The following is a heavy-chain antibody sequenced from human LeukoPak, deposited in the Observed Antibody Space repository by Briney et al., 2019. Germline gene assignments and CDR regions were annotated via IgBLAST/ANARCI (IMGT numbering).Heavy chain of an antibody. D-gene: IGHD3-22*01. J-gene: IGHJ4*02. V-gene: IGHV3-23*01. Sequence: GGSLRLSCAASGFTFSSYAMSWVRQAPGKGLEWVSAISGSGGSTYYADSVKGRFTISRDNSKNTLYLQMNSLRPEDTAVYYCAKLDYDSSGMGGYWGQGTLVTVSS. CDR1: GFTFSSYA. CDR2: ISGSGGST. CDR3: AKLDYDSSGMGGY.